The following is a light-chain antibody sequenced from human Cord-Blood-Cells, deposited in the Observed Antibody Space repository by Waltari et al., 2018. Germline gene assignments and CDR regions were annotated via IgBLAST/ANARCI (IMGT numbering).Light chain of an antibody. J-gene: IGKJ2*01. CDR3: QQYYSTPYT. V-gene: IGKV4-1*01. Sequence: DIVMTQSPDSLAVSLGERATINSKSSQSVLYSSNNKNYLAWYQQKPGQPPKLLIYWASTRESGVPDRFSGSGSVTDFTLTISSLQAEDVAVYYCQQYYSTPYTFGQGTKLEIK. CDR1: QSVLYSSNNKNY. CDR2: WAS.